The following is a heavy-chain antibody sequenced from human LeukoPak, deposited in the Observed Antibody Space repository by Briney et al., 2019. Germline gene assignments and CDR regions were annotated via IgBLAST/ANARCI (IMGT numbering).Heavy chain of an antibody. D-gene: IGHD3-10*01. V-gene: IGHV7-4-1*02. CDR1: GYTFTSYA. CDR2: INTNTGNP. Sequence: ASVKVSCKASGYTFTSYAMNWVRQAPGQGLEWMGWINTNTGNPTYAQGFTGRFVFSLDTSVSTAYLQISSLKAEDTAVYYCARDPTSAIYYYGSGSYRPFWFDPWGQGTLVTVSS. CDR3: ARDPTSAIYYYGSGSYRPFWFDP. J-gene: IGHJ5*02.